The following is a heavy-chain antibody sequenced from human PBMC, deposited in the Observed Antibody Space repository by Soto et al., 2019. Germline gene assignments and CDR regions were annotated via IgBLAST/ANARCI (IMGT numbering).Heavy chain of an antibody. J-gene: IGHJ3*02. Sequence: SVKVSCKASGGTFSSYAISWVRQAPGQGPEWMGGIIPIFGTPKYAQKFQGRVTITADESTSTAYVELNSLRAEDTAVYYCARDSPMVYAWSDAFGIWGQGTMVTVSS. CDR2: IIPIFGTP. CDR3: ARDSPMVYAWSDAFGI. V-gene: IGHV1-69*13. CDR1: GGTFSSYA. D-gene: IGHD2-8*01.